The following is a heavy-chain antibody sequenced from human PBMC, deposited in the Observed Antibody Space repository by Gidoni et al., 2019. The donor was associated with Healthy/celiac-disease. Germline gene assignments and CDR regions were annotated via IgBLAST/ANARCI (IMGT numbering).Heavy chain of an antibody. Sequence: QVQLVESGGGVVQPGRSLRLSCAASGFPFSSYGMHWVRQAPGKGLEWVAVISYDGSNKYYADSVKGRFTISRDNSKNTLYLQMNSLRAEDTAVYYCAKDADVQWLVNYFDYWGQGTLVTVSS. CDR1: GFPFSSYG. V-gene: IGHV3-30*18. CDR2: ISYDGSNK. CDR3: AKDADVQWLVNYFDY. D-gene: IGHD6-19*01. J-gene: IGHJ4*02.